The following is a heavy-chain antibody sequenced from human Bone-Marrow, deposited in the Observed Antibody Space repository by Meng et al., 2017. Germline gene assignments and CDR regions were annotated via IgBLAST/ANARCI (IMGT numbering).Heavy chain of an antibody. J-gene: IGHJ4*02. D-gene: IGHD3-9*01. V-gene: IGHV3-11*04. CDR1: GFTFSYYY. Sequence: GESLKISCAASGFTFSYYYMSWIPQAPGKGLEWGSYISSSGSTIYYADSVKGRFTIDKDNDKNSLYLQMNSLRAEDTDVYYCERKRFDPDYWGQGTLVTVSS. CDR3: ERKRFDPDY. CDR2: ISSSGSTI.